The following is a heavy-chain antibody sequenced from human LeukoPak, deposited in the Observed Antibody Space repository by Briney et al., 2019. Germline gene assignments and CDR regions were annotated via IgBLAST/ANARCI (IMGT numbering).Heavy chain of an antibody. CDR1: GFTFSSYS. D-gene: IGHD2-2*01. CDR2: ISSSSSTI. Sequence: GGSLRLSCAASGFTFSSYSMNWVRQAPGKGLEWVSYISSSSSTIYYADSVKGRFTISRDNAKNSLYLQMNSLRAEDTAVYYCARMGVGGSSTGAIFDWGQGTLVTVSS. CDR3: ARMGVGGSSTGAIFD. J-gene: IGHJ4*02. V-gene: IGHV3-48*04.